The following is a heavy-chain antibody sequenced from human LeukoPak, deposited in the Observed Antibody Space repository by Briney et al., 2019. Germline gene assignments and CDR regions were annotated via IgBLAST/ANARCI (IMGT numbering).Heavy chain of an antibody. CDR1: RFTVSSNY. D-gene: IGHD3-10*01. Sequence: GGSLRLSCAPSRFTVSSNYMSWVRQAPGKGLEGGSVIYSGGSTYYADSVKGRFTISRDNSKNTLYLQMHSLGAEDTAVYYCASTLMGYYGSGSFNSYYFDYWGKGTLVTVSS. CDR3: ASTLMGYYGSGSFNSYYFDY. V-gene: IGHV3-53*01. J-gene: IGHJ4*02. CDR2: IYSGGST.